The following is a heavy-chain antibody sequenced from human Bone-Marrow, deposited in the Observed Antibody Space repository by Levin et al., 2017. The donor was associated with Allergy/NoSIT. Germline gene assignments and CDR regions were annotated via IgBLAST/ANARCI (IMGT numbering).Heavy chain of an antibody. CDR1: GFTFNKYG. CDR3: AKDPMWDRYNFDMDV. Sequence: GGSLRLSCTASGFTFNKYGLMWVRQAPGKGLEWVASIGGSGIDSNYADSVRGRFTITRDTNMIFLQINSLRVEDTAIYYCAKDPMWDRYNFDMDVWGQGTSVIVSS. V-gene: IGHV3-23*01. J-gene: IGHJ6*02. D-gene: IGHD1-26*01. CDR2: IGGSGIDS.